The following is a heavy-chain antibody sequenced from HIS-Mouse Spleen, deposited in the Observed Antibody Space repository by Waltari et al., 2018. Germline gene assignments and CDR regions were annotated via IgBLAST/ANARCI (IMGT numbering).Heavy chain of an antibody. CDR3: AREIPYSSSWYDWYFDL. Sequence: QLQLQESGPGLAKPSETLSLTCTVPGGPLSSSSYYWGRIRQPPGKGLEWIGSIYYSGSTYYNPSLKSRVTISVDTSKNQFSLKLSSVTAADTAVYYCAREIPYSSSWYDWYFDLWGRGTLVTVSS. V-gene: IGHV4-39*07. CDR1: GGPLSSSSYY. J-gene: IGHJ2*01. CDR2: IYYSGST. D-gene: IGHD6-13*01.